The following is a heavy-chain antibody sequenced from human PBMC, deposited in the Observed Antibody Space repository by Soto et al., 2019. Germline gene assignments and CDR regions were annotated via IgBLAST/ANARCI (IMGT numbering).Heavy chain of an antibody. CDR2: IYPGDSYT. CDR1: GYSFTSYW. CDR3: ATGDCGGDCYPRDAFDI. J-gene: IGHJ3*02. D-gene: IGHD2-21*02. Sequence: GESLKISCKGSGYSFTSYWIAWVRQMPGKGLEWMGIIYPGDSYTRYSPSFQGQVTISVDKSVSTAYLQWSSLKASDTAMYYCATGDCGGDCYPRDAFDIWGQGTMVTVSS. V-gene: IGHV5-51*01.